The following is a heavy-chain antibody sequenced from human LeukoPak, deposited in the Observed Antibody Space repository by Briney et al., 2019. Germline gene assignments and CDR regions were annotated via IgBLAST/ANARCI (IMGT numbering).Heavy chain of an antibody. D-gene: IGHD2-2*01. Sequence: SVKVSCKASGGTFSSYAISWVRQAPGQGLEWMGGIIPTFGTANYAQKFQGRVTITADKSTCTAYMELSSLRSEDTAVYYCARVGCSSTSCHGGYYYYYGMDVWGKGTTATVSS. J-gene: IGHJ6*04. V-gene: IGHV1-69*06. CDR3: ARVGCSSTSCHGGYYYYYGMDV. CDR2: IIPTFGTA. CDR1: GGTFSSYA.